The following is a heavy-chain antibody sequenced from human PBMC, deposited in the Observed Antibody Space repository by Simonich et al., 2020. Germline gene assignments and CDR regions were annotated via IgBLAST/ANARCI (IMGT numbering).Heavy chain of an antibody. CDR2: RNPNRGNT. CDR1: GYTFTSYD. J-gene: IGHJ5*02. CDR3: ARARYCSSTSCYNWFDP. D-gene: IGHD2-2*01. V-gene: IGHV1-8*02. Sequence: QVQLVQSGAEVKKPGASVKVSCKASGYTFTSYDINWVRQAPGQGLRWMGWRNPNRGNTGHAQKFQGRVTITRNTSISTAYMELSSLRSEDTAVYYCARARYCSSTSCYNWFDPWGQGTLVTVSS.